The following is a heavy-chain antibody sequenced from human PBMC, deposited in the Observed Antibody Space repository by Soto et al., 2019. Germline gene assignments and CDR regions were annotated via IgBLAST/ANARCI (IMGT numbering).Heavy chain of an antibody. V-gene: IGHV3-30*18. J-gene: IGHJ4*02. D-gene: IGHD1-26*01. Sequence: QVQLVESGGGVVQPGRSLRLSCAASGFTFSSYGMHWVRQAPGKGLEWVAVISYDGSNKYYADSVKGRFTISRDNSKNTLSLQMNSLRAEDTAVYYCAKDNAGTYFDYWGQGTLVTVSS. CDR3: AKDNAGTYFDY. CDR1: GFTFSSYG. CDR2: ISYDGSNK.